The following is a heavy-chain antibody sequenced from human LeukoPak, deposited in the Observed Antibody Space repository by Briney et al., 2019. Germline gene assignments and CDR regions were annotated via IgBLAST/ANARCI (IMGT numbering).Heavy chain of an antibody. CDR3: ARADYDYVWGSYRLPDP. V-gene: IGHV1-8*02. J-gene: IGHJ5*02. CDR1: GYTFTSYG. D-gene: IGHD3-16*02. CDR2: VNPDSGNT. Sequence: ASVKVSCKASGYTFTSYGISWVRQAPGQGLEWMGWVNPDSGNTGSAQKFQGRLTMTRNTSISTAYMELSSLRSEDTAVYYCARADYDYVWGSYRLPDPWGQGTLVTVSS.